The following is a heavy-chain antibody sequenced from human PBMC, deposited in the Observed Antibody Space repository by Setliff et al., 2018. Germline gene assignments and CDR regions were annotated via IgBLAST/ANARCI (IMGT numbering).Heavy chain of an antibody. V-gene: IGHV3-21*01. J-gene: IGHJ3*02. CDR1: GFIFSTYW. CDR3: ARSAANGGHDPFDI. Sequence: GESLKISCAASGFIFSTYWMSWVRQAPGKGLEWVSSISPDSIHIYYSDSVKGRFTISRDNVKNSLYLQMNSLRADDTAVYYCARSAANGGHDPFDIWGQGTLVTVSS. D-gene: IGHD6-25*01. CDR2: ISPDSIHI.